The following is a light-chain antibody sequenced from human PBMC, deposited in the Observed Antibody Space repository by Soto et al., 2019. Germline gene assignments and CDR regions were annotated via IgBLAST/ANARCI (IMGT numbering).Light chain of an antibody. CDR3: SSYAGSNNYV. CDR1: SSDVGGYNY. Sequence: QSVLTQPPSASGSPGQSVTISCTGTSSDVGGYNYFSWYQQHPGKAPKLMIYEVSKRPSGVPDRFSGSKSGNTASLTVSGLQAEDEADYYCSSYAGSNNYVFGTGTRSPS. J-gene: IGLJ1*01. V-gene: IGLV2-8*01. CDR2: EVS.